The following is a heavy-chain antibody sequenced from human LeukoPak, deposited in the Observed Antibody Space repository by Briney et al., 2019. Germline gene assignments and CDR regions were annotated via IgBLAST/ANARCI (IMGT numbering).Heavy chain of an antibody. CDR2: FDPNTGGT. Sequence: AASVKVSCKASGDTLTGYYIHWVRQSPRHGLESMSWFDPNTGGTHYAQNFQGRVTMTRDTSIDTDYLELRSLIADDTALYYCEGYSVVRGVTLSAFDLWGQGTVVTVSS. V-gene: IGHV1-2*02. CDR3: EGYSVVRGVTLSAFDL. CDR1: GDTLTGYY. J-gene: IGHJ3*01. D-gene: IGHD3-10*01.